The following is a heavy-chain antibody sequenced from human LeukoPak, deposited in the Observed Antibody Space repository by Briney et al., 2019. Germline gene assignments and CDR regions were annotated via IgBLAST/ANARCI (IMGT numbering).Heavy chain of an antibody. CDR3: VRDHNYCFDQ. Sequence: GGSLRLSCAASGFTFSSYNMNWVRQAPGKGLEWLSYITIRNEIITYAESVKGRFTVSRDNAKNSLYLQMDSLRDEDAAIYYCVRDHNYCFDQWGPGILVTVSS. CDR2: ITIRNEII. V-gene: IGHV3-48*02. J-gene: IGHJ4*02. D-gene: IGHD1-20*01. CDR1: GFTFSSYN.